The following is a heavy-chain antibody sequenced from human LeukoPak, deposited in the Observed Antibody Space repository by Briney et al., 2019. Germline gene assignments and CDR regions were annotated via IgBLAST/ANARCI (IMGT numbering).Heavy chain of an antibody. D-gene: IGHD3-10*01. V-gene: IGHV3-23*01. CDR3: AKDRVHGGGGDY. Sequence: PGGSLRLSCAASGFTFSSYGMSWVRQAPGKGLEWVSTISSSGGSTYYADSVKGRFAMSRDNSENTVFLQMNSLRAEDTAVYYCAKDRVHGGGGDYWGQGTLVTVSS. CDR2: ISSSGGST. J-gene: IGHJ4*02. CDR1: GFTFSSYG.